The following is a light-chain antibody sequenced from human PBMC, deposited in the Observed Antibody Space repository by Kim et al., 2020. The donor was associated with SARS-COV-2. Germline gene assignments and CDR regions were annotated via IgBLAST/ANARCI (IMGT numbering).Light chain of an antibody. Sequence: ASVGDRVTITCRASQDISNWLAWYQQKPGKAPQLLIYAASRLQSGVPSRFSGSGSGTDFTLTISSLQPEDFATYYCQQANTFPITFGQGTRLEIK. J-gene: IGKJ5*01. CDR2: AAS. CDR1: QDISNW. V-gene: IGKV1-12*01. CDR3: QQANTFPIT.